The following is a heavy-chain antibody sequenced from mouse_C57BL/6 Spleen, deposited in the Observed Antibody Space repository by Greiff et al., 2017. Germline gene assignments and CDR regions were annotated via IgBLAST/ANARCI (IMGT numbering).Heavy chain of an antibody. D-gene: IGHD2-4*01. CDR3: ARQRDDYDTGAWFAY. V-gene: IGHV5-6*01. CDR2: ISSGGSYT. CDR1: GFTFSSYG. J-gene: IGHJ3*01. Sequence: EVQVVESGGDLVKPGGSLKLSCAASGFTFSSYGMSWVRQTPDKRLEWVATISSGGSYTYYPDSVKGRFTISRDNAKNTLYLQMSSLKSEDTAMYYCARQRDDYDTGAWFAYWGQGTLVTVSA.